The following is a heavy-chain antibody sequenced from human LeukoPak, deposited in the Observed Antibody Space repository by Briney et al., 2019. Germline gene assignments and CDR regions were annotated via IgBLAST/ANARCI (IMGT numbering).Heavy chain of an antibody. J-gene: IGHJ6*03. CDR3: ARFTRSYYYYYMDV. D-gene: IGHD2-2*01. CDR2: IYTSGST. CDR1: GGSISSGSYY. V-gene: IGHV4-61*02. Sequence: SETLSLTCTVSGGSISSGSYYWSWIRQPAGKGLEWIGRIYTSGSTNYNPSLKSRVTISVDTSKNQFSLKLSSVTAADTAVYYCARFTRSYYYYYMDVWGKGTTVTVSS.